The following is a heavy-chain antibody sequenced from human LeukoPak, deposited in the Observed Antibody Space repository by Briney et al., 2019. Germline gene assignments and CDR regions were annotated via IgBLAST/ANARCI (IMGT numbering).Heavy chain of an antibody. CDR1: GFPFTNYA. D-gene: IGHD3-10*01. CDR2: IDGTDTKT. J-gene: IGHJ4*02. CDR3: AKHLWRDLLWFGDGYYFEY. Sequence: GGSLRLSCVASGFPFTNYAMSWVRQAPGKGLEWVSVIDGTDTKTNYADSVKGRFTMSRDTFKNTLYLQMNSLRAEDTAVYYCAKHLWRDLLWFGDGYYFEYWGQGTLVTVAS. V-gene: IGHV3-23*01.